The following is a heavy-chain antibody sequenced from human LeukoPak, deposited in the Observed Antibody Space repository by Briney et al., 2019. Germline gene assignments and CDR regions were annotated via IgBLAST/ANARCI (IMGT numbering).Heavy chain of an antibody. D-gene: IGHD2-2*01. CDR2: INPNSGGT. J-gene: IGHJ6*02. V-gene: IGHV1-2*02. CDR1: GYTFTGYY. Sequence: SVKVSCKASGYTFTGYYMHWVRQAPGQGLEWMGWINPNSGGTNYAQKFQGRVTMTRDTSISTAYMELSRLRSDDTAVYYCARVRYCSSTSCYDYYYGMDVWGQGTTVTVSS. CDR3: ARVRYCSSTSCYDYYYGMDV.